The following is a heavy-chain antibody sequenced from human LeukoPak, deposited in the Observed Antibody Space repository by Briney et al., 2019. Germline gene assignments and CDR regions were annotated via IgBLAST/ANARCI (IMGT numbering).Heavy chain of an antibody. D-gene: IGHD5-24*01. J-gene: IGHJ4*02. Sequence: ASVKVSCKASGGTFSSYAISWVRQAPGQGLEWMGGIIPIFGTANYAQKFQGRVTITADESTSTAYMELSSLRSEDTAVYYCARGSTDGYPVSVFYWGQGTLVTVSS. CDR3: ARGSTDGYPVSVFY. V-gene: IGHV1-69*13. CDR1: GGTFSSYA. CDR2: IIPIFGTA.